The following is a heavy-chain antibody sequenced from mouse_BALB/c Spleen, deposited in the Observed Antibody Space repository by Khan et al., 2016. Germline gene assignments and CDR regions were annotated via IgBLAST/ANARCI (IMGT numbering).Heavy chain of an antibody. V-gene: IGHV3-6*02. CDR1: AYSITSGYY. D-gene: IGHD1-1*01. CDR3: ARKNYGRGWYFDV. Sequence: EVQLQESGPGLVKPSQSLSLTCSVTAYSITSGYYWNWIRQFPGNKLEWMGYISYDGSNNYNPSLKNRISITRDTSKNQFFLQLNSVTTEDTATCYWARKNYGRGWYFDVWCAGTTVTVSS. J-gene: IGHJ1*01. CDR2: ISYDGSN.